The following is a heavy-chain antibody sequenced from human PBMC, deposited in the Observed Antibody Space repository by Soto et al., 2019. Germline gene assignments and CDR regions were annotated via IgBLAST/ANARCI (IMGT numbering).Heavy chain of an antibody. CDR2: IYYSGST. CDR1: GGAISSSSCY. Sequence: TSETLCLTCTVSGGAISSSSCYWGWIRQPPGKGLEWIGSIYYSGSTYYNPSLKSRVTISVDTSKNQFSLKLSSVTAADTAVYYCARLPYLWFGQPGEHYLDHWAQGTLVTVSS. D-gene: IGHD3-10*01. J-gene: IGHJ4*02. CDR3: ARLPYLWFGQPGEHYLDH. V-gene: IGHV4-39*01.